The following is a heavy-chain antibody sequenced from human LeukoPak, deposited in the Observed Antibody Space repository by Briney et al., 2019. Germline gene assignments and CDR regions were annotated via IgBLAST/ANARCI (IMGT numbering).Heavy chain of an antibody. Sequence: GGSLRLSCAVSGFTASRNYMSWVRQAPGRGLELVSTIYSAGDTYYADSVKGRFTISRDNSNNPLYLQMNNLRAEDTAVYYCARSMTTVDYWGQGTLVTVSS. V-gene: IGHV3-53*01. J-gene: IGHJ4*02. D-gene: IGHD4-17*01. CDR1: GFTASRNY. CDR3: ARSMTTVDY. CDR2: IYSAGDT.